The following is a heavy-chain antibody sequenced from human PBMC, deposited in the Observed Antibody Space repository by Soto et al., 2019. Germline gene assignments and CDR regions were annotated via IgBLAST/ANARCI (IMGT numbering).Heavy chain of an antibody. CDR1: GYTFTNYA. CDR2: INAGNGNT. D-gene: IGHD3-10*01. Sequence: GASVKVSCKASGYTFTNYAMHWVRQAPGQRLEWMGWINAGNGNTKYSQKFQGRVTITRDTSASTAYMELSSLRSEDTAVYYCARDTMYYYGSETNNWFDPWGQGTLVTVSS. CDR3: ARDTMYYYGSETNNWFDP. V-gene: IGHV1-3*01. J-gene: IGHJ5*02.